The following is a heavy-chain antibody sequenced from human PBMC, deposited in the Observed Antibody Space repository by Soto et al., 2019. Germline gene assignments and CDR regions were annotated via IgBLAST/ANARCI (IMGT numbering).Heavy chain of an antibody. CDR2: MSDSGAT. CDR1: GFNTSNYL. J-gene: IGHJ3*01. V-gene: IGHV3-23*01. Sequence: DVQLLESGGGLVQPGGSLRLSCEVSGFNTSNYLMSWVRQAPGKGLEWVSGMSDSGATKSPDSVNGRFTIPKDSSKNTLHQQMEAVRAEDPAVYHWEGSWTWGQGTMVNVSS. CDR3: EGSWT. D-gene: IGHD5-12*01.